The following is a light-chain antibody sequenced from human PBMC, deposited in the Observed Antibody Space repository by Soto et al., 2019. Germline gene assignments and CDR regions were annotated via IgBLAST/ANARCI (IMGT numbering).Light chain of an antibody. V-gene: IGLV2-14*01. Sequence: QSVLTKPASGSGSPGHSITISCTGTRSDVGGYNYVSWYQQHPGKAPKLIIYEVTNRPSGVSHRFSGSKSVNTASLTISGLQAEDEADYYCSSFTTTTTLGVAFGGGTKVTVL. CDR2: EVT. CDR3: SSFTTTTTLGVA. CDR1: RSDVGGYNY. J-gene: IGLJ2*01.